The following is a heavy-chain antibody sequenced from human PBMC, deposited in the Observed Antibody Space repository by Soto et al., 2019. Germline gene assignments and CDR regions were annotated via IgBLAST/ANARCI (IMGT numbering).Heavy chain of an antibody. J-gene: IGHJ4*02. D-gene: IGHD1-1*01. CDR1: GYAFTTYG. CDR3: ARGRYGDY. V-gene: IGHV1-18*01. Sequence: QVHLVQSGAEVKKPGASVKVSCKGSGYAFTTYGITWVRQAPGQGLEWMGWISAHNGNTNYAQKPQGRVTVTRHTTSRTASMELRRLRSDATAVYYCARGRYGDYWGQGDLVTVSS. CDR2: ISAHNGNT.